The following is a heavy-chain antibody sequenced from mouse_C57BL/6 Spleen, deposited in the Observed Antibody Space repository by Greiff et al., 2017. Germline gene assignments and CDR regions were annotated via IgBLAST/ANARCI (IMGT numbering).Heavy chain of an antibody. D-gene: IGHD3-3*01. J-gene: IGHJ2*01. Sequence: QVQLQQSGPELVKPGASVKISCKASGYAFSSSWMHWVKQRPGKGLEWIGRIYPGDGDTNYNGKFKGKATLTADKSSSTAYMPLSSLASEDSAVYFCAKGFSDHYFDDWGQGTTLTVSS. CDR1: GYAFSSSW. CDR2: IYPGDGDT. V-gene: IGHV1-82*01. CDR3: AKGFSDHYFDD.